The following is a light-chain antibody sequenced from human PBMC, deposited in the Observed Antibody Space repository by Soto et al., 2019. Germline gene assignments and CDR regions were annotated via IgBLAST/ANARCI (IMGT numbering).Light chain of an antibody. V-gene: IGLV2-8*01. Sequence: QSALTQPPSASGSPGQSVTISCTGTSSDVGGYNYVSWYQQHPGKAPKLMIYEVSKRPSGVPDRFSGSKSGNTASLTVSGLQAEDEADYYCSSYAGSSLWVFGTGTKVTFL. CDR2: EVS. CDR1: SSDVGGYNY. CDR3: SSYAGSSLWV. J-gene: IGLJ1*01.